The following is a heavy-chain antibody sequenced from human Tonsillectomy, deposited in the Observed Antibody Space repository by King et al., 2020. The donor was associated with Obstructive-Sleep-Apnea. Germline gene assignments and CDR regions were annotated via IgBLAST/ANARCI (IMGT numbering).Heavy chain of an antibody. J-gene: IGHJ4*02. CDR3: AKDKNLYDSSGDETSYFDY. CDR2: IWYDGSNK. CDR1: GFTFSSYG. D-gene: IGHD3-22*01. V-gene: IGHV3-33*06. Sequence: VQLVESGGGVVQPGRSLRLSCAASGFTFSSYGMHWVRQAPGKGLEGVAVIWYDGSNKYYADSVKGRFTISRDNSKNTLYLQMNSLRAEDTAVYYCAKDKNLYDSSGDETSYFDYWGQGTLVTVSS.